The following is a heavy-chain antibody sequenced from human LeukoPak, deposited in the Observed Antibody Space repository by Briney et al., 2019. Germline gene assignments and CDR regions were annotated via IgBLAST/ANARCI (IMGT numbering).Heavy chain of an antibody. CDR2: INHSGST. J-gene: IGHJ5*02. Sequence: KASETLSLTCAVYGGSFGGYYWSWIRQPPGKGLEWIGEINHSGSTNYNPSLKSRVTISVDTSKNHFSLKLSSVTAADTAVYYCARSYCSSTSCYAVGGGWFDPWGQGTLVTVSS. V-gene: IGHV4-34*01. CDR3: ARSYCSSTSCYAVGGGWFDP. D-gene: IGHD2-2*01. CDR1: GGSFGGYY.